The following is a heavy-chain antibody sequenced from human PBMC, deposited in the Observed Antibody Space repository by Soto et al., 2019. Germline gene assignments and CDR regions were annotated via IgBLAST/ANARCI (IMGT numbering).Heavy chain of an antibody. J-gene: IGHJ4*02. CDR1: GYTFTSYG. Sequence: ASVKVSCKASGYTFTSYGISWARQAPGQGLEWMGWISAYNGNTNYAQKLQGRVTMTTDTSTSTAYMELRSLRSDDTAVYYCARDEDYYDSSGYYYGYWGQGTLVTVSS. CDR3: ARDEDYYDSSGYYYGY. V-gene: IGHV1-18*01. D-gene: IGHD3-22*01. CDR2: ISAYNGNT.